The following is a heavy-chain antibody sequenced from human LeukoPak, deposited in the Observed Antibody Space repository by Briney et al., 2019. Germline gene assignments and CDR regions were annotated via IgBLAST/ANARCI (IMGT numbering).Heavy chain of an antibody. Sequence: PSETLSLTCTVSGGSISSYYWSWIRQPPGKGLEWSGYIYYSGSTNYNPSLKSRVTISVDTSKNQFSLKLSSVTAADTAVYYCARDHSGSSTGYNWFDPWGQGTLVTVSS. J-gene: IGHJ5*02. V-gene: IGHV4-59*01. CDR3: ARDHSGSSTGYNWFDP. CDR2: IYYSGST. CDR1: GGSISSYY. D-gene: IGHD1-26*01.